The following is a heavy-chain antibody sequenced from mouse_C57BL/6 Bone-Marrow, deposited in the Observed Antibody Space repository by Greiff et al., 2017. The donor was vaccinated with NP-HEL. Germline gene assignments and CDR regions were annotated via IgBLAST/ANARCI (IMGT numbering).Heavy chain of an antibody. Sequence: EVQLQQSGHELVKPGASVKISCKASGYTFTDYYMNWVKQSHGKSLEWIGDINPNNGGTSYNQKFKGKATLTVDKSSSTAYMELRSLTPEDSAVYYCARDYPDYWGQGTTLTVSS. D-gene: IGHD1-1*02. J-gene: IGHJ2*01. V-gene: IGHV1-26*01. CDR3: ARDYPDY. CDR2: INPNNGGT. CDR1: GYTFTDYY.